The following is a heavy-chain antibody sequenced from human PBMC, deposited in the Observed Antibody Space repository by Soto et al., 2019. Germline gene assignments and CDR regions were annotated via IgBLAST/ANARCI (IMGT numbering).Heavy chain of an antibody. D-gene: IGHD2-15*01. CDR1: GFTFDDYA. V-gene: IGHV3-9*01. CDR2: INWNSANI. J-gene: IGHJ6*02. CDR3: VRVQDSAATSNV. Sequence: GGSLRLSCAASGFTFDDYAMHWVRQAPGKGLEWVSGINWNSANIAYADSVRGRFTISRDNAKSSLFLQMNSLRPEDTAVYYCVRVQDSAATSNVWGQGTTVTVSS.